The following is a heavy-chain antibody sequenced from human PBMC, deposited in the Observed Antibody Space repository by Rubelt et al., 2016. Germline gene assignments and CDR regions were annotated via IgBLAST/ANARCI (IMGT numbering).Heavy chain of an antibody. CDR1: GGSISSSNW. CDR3: ARQGIVGTASYYYYGLDV. CDR2: IYHSGST. Sequence: QVQLQESGPGLVKPSGTLSLTCAVSGGSISSSNWWSWVRQPPGKGLEWIGEIYHSGSTNYNPSLKGRVTISVDKSKSPFSLKLSSVTAADTAVYYCARQGIVGTASYYYYGLDVWGQGTTVTVSS. D-gene: IGHD1-26*01. J-gene: IGHJ6*02. V-gene: IGHV4-4*02.